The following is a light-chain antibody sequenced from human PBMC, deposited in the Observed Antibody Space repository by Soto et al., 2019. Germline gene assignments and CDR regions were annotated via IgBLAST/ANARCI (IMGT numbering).Light chain of an antibody. CDR3: QDYGTSAPWT. CDR2: RGS. CDR1: QNIRGNE. V-gene: IGKV3-20*01. Sequence: VLTQSPGTLSLSPGERTTLSCRASQNIRGNELAWYQQKPGQPPRLLIYRGSSRDPGIPDRFSGRGSGTESTLNIPRLEPEDFAVYYFQDYGTSAPWTFGQGTRVEIK. J-gene: IGKJ1*01.